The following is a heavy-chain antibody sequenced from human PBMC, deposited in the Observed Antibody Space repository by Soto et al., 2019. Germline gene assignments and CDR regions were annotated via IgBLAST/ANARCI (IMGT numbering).Heavy chain of an antibody. J-gene: IGHJ6*02. CDR1: GYTFSNYG. D-gene: IGHD6-19*01. Sequence: ASVKVSGNTSGYTFSNYGINWVRQPPGHGLEWMYWFSCYNGNTNYAQTAQGRDTMTTDTSTGTVYMELRVLKCDDTAIYHCSRFIIVGGWCVPHYYHGMDVWCQRRTVAVS. CDR2: FSCYNGNT. CDR3: SRFIIVGGWCVPHYYHGMDV. V-gene: IGHV1-18*01.